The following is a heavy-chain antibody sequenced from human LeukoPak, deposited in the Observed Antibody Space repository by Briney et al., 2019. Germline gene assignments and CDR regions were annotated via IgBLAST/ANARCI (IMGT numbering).Heavy chain of an antibody. CDR1: GFTFSSYA. CDR3: ARVVTPSYYYDSSGYYVDY. D-gene: IGHD3-22*01. CDR2: ISYDGSNK. V-gene: IGHV3-30-3*01. J-gene: IGHJ4*02. Sequence: GRSLRLSCAASGFTFSSYAMHWVRQAPGKGLEWVAVISYDGSNKYYADSVKGRFTISRDNAKNSLYLQMSSLRAEDTAVYYCARVVTPSYYYDSSGYYVDYWGQGTLVTVSS.